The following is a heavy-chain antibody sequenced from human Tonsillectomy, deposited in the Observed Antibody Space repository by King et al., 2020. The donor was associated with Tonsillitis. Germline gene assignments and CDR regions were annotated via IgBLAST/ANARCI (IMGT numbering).Heavy chain of an antibody. CDR2: IYHSGST. Sequence: VQLQESGPGLVKPSETLSLTCAVSGYSISSGYYWGWIRQPPGKGLEWIGSIYHSGSTYYNPSLKSRVTISVDTSKNPFSLKLSSGTGADTAVYYCGSGSPFWGLVERQAFDYWGQGTLVTVSS. CDR1: GYSISSGYY. D-gene: IGHD3-16*01. V-gene: IGHV4-38-2*01. J-gene: IGHJ4*02. CDR3: GSGSPFWGLVERQAFDY.